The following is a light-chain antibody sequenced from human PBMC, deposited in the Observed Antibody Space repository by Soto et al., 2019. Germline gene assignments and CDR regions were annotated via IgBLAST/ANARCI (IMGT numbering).Light chain of an antibody. CDR1: QSISGW. J-gene: IGKJ2*01. V-gene: IGKV1-5*03. CDR2: KAS. CDR3: QEYNSHSRYT. Sequence: DIQMTQSPSTLSASVGDRVTITCRASQSISGWLAWYQQKPGKAPKLPIYKASSLESVVPSRFSGSGSGTEFTLTISSLQPDYYATYYCQEYNSHSRYTFGQGTKLEIK.